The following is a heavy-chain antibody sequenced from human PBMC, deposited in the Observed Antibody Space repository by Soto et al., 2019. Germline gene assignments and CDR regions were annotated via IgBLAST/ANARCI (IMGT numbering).Heavy chain of an antibody. CDR2: INPLKGDT. J-gene: IGHJ3*01. CDR1: GYTFSTYG. D-gene: IGHD2-2*02. CDR3: ARVKVPAAILGAFDL. V-gene: IGHV1-18*01. Sequence: QAQLVQSGGEMKKPGASVKVSCKAPGYTFSTYGITWVRQAPGQGLDWMGWINPLKGDTKSAANFQDRVTMTTDTSTRTAYMELRSLRSDDTAVYYCARVKVPAAILGAFDLWGQGTLVTVSS.